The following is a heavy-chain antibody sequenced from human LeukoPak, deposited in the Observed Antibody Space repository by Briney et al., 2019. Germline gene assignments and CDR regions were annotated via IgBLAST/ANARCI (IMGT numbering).Heavy chain of an antibody. CDR3: ARDYGSITLYDAFDI. CDR2: IKQDGSEK. Sequence: GGSLRLSCAASGFTFSSYWMSWVRQAPGKGLEWVANIKQDGSEKYYVDSVKGRFTISRDNAKNSLYLQMNSLRAEDTAVYYCARDYGSITLYDAFDIWGQGTMVTVSS. D-gene: IGHD1-14*01. J-gene: IGHJ3*02. CDR1: GFTFSSYW. V-gene: IGHV3-7*01.